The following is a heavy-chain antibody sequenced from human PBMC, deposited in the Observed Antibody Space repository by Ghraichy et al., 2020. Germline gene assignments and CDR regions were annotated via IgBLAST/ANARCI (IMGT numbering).Heavy chain of an antibody. V-gene: IGHV1-8*01. CDR2: MNPATGNT. D-gene: IGHD2-21*01. J-gene: IGHJ4*02. Sequence: ASVKVSCEACGYTLPTYHIHWVRQAPGQGLEWMGWMNPATGNTGYAQRFQGRVTMTRSTSINTAYMELSSLRSDDTAVYYCARVDGLSFDSWGQGTLVTVSS. CDR1: GYTLPTYH. CDR3: ARVDGLSFDS.